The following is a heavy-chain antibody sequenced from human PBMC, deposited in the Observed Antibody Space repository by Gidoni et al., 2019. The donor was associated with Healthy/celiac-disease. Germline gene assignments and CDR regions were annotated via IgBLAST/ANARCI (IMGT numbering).Heavy chain of an antibody. J-gene: IGHJ4*02. D-gene: IGHD4-4*01. V-gene: IGHV3-15*01. Sequence: PVKGRFTISRDDSKNTLYLQMNSLKTEDTAVYYCTTGHDYTPRNFDYWGQGTLVTVSS. CDR3: TTGHDYTPRNFDY.